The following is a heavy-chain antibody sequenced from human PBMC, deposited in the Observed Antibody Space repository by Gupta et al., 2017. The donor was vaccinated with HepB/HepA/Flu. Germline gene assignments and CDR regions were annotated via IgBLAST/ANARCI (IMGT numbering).Heavy chain of an antibody. D-gene: IGHD5-18*01. CDR1: GFTFSIYA. J-gene: IGHJ5*02. CDR2: INDGGNT. CDR3: AKNRWDTRITPGWFDP. V-gene: IGHV3-23*01. Sequence: EVQLLESGGGLVQLGGSLRLSCAASGFTFSIYALRWVRQAPGKGLEWVSTINDGGNTYYADFVRGRFTISRDNSKNTLFLQMDSLRADDTAVYYCAKNRWDTRITPGWFDPWGQGTLVTVSS.